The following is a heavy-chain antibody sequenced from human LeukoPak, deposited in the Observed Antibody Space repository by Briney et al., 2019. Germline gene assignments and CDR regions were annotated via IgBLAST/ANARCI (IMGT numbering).Heavy chain of an antibody. J-gene: IGHJ4*02. CDR2: IYISGST. CDR3: ARDRGTWNDDGFDY. Sequence: PSETLSLTCTVSGGSISSYYWSWLRQPAGKGLEWIGRIYISGSTNYNPSLKSRVTMSVDTSKNQFSLKLSSVTAAGTAVYYCARDRGTWNDDGFDYWGQGTLVTVSS. CDR1: GGSISSYY. V-gene: IGHV4-4*07. D-gene: IGHD1-1*01.